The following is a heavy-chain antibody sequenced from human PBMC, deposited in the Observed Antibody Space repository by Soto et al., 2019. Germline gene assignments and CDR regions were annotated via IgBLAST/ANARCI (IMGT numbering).Heavy chain of an antibody. CDR2: IDASGNT. CDR1: VDSISTYY. J-gene: IGHJ6*02. Sequence: SETLSLTCTVSVDSISTYYWSWIRQPAGKGLEWIGRIDASGNTNHNPSLNSRVTMSIDTSKKQFSLKLTSVTAADTAIYYCARYSNNWFQTEGMDVWGQGTTVTVSS. CDR3: ARYSNNWFQTEGMDV. V-gene: IGHV4-4*07. D-gene: IGHD6-13*01.